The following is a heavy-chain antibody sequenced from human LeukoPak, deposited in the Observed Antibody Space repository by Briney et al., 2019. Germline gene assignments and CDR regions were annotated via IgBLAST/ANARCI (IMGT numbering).Heavy chain of an antibody. D-gene: IGHD3-22*01. J-gene: IGHJ4*02. Sequence: SVKVSCKASGCTFSRYTISWVRQAPGQGLEWMGGIIPMFGRANYAQKFQGRLTITADESSTTAYMELSGLRSEDTAVYYCATDASIYDSRGYYYLWWGQGTLVTVSS. CDR2: IIPMFGRA. CDR1: GCTFSRYT. V-gene: IGHV1-69*13. CDR3: ATDASIYDSRGYYYLW.